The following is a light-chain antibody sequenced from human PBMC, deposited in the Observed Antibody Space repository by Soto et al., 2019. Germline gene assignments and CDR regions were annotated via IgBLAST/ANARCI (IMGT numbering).Light chain of an antibody. J-gene: IGLJ2*01. CDR2: DVS. Sequence: QSALTQPASVSGSPGQSITISCTGTSSDVGGYNYVSWYQQHPGKAPKLMIYDVSNRPSGVSNRFSGSKSGNTASLTISGLQAEDEADYYCSSYAGSKNLVFGGGTKVTVL. CDR3: SSYAGSKNLV. CDR1: SSDVGGYNY. V-gene: IGLV2-14*01.